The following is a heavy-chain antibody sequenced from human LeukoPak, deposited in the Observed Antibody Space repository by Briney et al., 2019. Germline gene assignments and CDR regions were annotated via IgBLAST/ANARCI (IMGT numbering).Heavy chain of an antibody. Sequence: SVNVSCKASGGTFSSYAISWVRQAPGQGLEWMGGIIPIFGTANYAQKFQGRVTITTHESTSTAYMELSSLRSEDTAVYYCARGSAMLVYAIGLYFQHWGQGTLVTVSS. V-gene: IGHV1-69*05. CDR2: IIPIFGTA. CDR1: GGTFSSYA. J-gene: IGHJ1*01. CDR3: ARGSAMLVYAIGLYFQH. D-gene: IGHD2-8*01.